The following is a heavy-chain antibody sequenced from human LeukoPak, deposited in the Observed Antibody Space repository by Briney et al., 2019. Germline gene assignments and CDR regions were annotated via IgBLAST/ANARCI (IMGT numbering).Heavy chain of an antibody. CDR1: GGSFSGYY. CDR3: ARGRGIQLWFSPGHFDL. CDR2: INHSGST. D-gene: IGHD5-18*01. Sequence: SETLSLTCAVYGGSFSGYYWSWIRQPPGKGLEWIGEINHSGSTNYNPSLKSRVTISVDTSKNQFSLKLSSVAAADTAVYYCARGRGIQLWFSPGHFDLWGRGTLVTVPS. J-gene: IGHJ2*01. V-gene: IGHV4-34*01.